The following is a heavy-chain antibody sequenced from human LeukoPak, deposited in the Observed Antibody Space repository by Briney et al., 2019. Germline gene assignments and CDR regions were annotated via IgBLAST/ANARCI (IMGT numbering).Heavy chain of an antibody. D-gene: IGHD7-27*01. CDR3: ARLVLLSGDRRYFDY. V-gene: IGHV4-59*01. J-gene: IGHJ4*02. CDR1: GGSISSYY. Sequence: SETLSLTCTVSGGSISSYYWSWIRQPPGKGLEWIGYIYYSGSTNYNPSLKSRVTISVDTSKNQFSLKLSSVTAADTAVYYCARLVLLSGDRRYFDYWGQGTLVTVSS. CDR2: IYYSGST.